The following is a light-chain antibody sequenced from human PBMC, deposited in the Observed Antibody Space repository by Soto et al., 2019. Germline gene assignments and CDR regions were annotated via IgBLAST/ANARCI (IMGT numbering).Light chain of an antibody. CDR3: MHGLQTWW. CDR1: QSLLHSNGYNY. CDR2: LGS. V-gene: IGKV2-28*01. J-gene: IGKJ3*01. Sequence: DIVMTQSPLSLPVTPGEPASISCRSSQSLLHSNGYNYLDWFVQKPGQSPQLLIYLGSSRASGVPDRFSGSGSGTDFTLKISRVELEDVGIYYCMHGLQTWWFGTGTKVDI.